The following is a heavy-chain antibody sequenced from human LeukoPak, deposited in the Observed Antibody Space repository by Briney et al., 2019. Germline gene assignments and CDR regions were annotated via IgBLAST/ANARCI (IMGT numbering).Heavy chain of an antibody. D-gene: IGHD6-13*01. V-gene: IGHV3-23*01. CDR2: ISGSGGIT. CDR3: ARVLPVGNSWYSYYGMDV. CDR1: GFTFSSYA. Sequence: GGSLRLSCAASGFTFSSYAMSWVRQAPGKGLEWVSTISGSGGITYHADSMKGRFTISRDNSKNTLYLQMNSLRAGDTAVYYCARVLPVGNSWYSYYGMDVWGQGTTVTVSS. J-gene: IGHJ6*02.